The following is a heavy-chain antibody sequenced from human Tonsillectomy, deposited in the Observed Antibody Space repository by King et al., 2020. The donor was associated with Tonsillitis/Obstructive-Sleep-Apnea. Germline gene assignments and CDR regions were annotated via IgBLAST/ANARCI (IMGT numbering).Heavy chain of an antibody. CDR3: TKGVLWFGEVDY. CDR1: GFTFSSSV. V-gene: IGHV3-23*04. CDR2: ISGRGTTT. D-gene: IGHD3-10*01. Sequence: VQLVESGGDLVQPGGSLRLSCAASGFTFSSSVMSWVRQALGKGLEWVSAISGRGTTTYFADSVKGRFTISRDNSKNTLYLQMNSLRAEDTALYYCTKGVLWFGEVDYWGQGTLVTVSS. J-gene: IGHJ4*02.